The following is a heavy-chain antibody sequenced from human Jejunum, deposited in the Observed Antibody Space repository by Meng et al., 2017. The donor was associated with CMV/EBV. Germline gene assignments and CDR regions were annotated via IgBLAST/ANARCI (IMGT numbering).Heavy chain of an antibody. V-gene: IGHV4-39*07. CDR3: AFMRGQPRRNYFDF. D-gene: IGHD1-14*01. CDR1: GDSLSSSSNY. CDR2: VYYDGSQ. J-gene: IGHJ5*01. Sequence: SGDSLSSSSNYWGWVRQRPGKGLEWIGSVYYDGSQYYNPSLKSRVSIFADLSRNQFSLRLTSVSAADTAMYYCAFMRGQPRRNYFDFWGPGTLVTVSS.